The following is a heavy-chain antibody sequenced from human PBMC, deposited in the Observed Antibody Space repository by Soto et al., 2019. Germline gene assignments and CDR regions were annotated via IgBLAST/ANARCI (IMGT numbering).Heavy chain of an antibody. CDR2: IYYSGST. Sequence: PSETLSLTCTVSGGSISSSYYWGWIRQPPGKGLEWIGSIYYSGSTYYNPSLKSRVTISVDTSKNQFSLKLSSVTAADTAVYYCARQSSPAVAGPVNWFDPWGQGTLVTVSS. J-gene: IGHJ5*02. D-gene: IGHD6-19*01. CDR3: ARQSSPAVAGPVNWFDP. CDR1: GGSISSSYY. V-gene: IGHV4-39*01.